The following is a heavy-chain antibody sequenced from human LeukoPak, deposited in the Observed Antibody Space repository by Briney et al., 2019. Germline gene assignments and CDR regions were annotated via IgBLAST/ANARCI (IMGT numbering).Heavy chain of an antibody. V-gene: IGHV4-59*01. CDR2: FHNSGTS. CDR1: DDSISDYY. CDR3: AKYRTTSETTEYDP. Sequence: SETLSLTCTVSDDSISDYYRGWIRQPPGKGLEWIGYFHNSGTSTYNPSLKSRVTISADTSKNQFSLKLNSLTTADTAVYYCAKYRTTSETTEYDPWGQGTLVTVSS. J-gene: IGHJ5*02. D-gene: IGHD4-11*01.